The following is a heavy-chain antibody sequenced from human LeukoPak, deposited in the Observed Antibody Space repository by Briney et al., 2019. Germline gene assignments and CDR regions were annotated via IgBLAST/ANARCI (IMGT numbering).Heavy chain of an antibody. CDR1: GFAFSNYA. CDR2: ITKNGDKT. CDR3: ARDSYGATTY. V-gene: IGHV3-23*01. Sequence: TGGSLRLSCVASGFAFSNYAMRWVRQAPGKGLEWVSTITKNGDKTYYADSVKGRFAISRDNSKNTMYLQVDSLRAEDTALYYCARDSYGATTYCGQGTLVTVSS. D-gene: IGHD1-14*01. J-gene: IGHJ4*02.